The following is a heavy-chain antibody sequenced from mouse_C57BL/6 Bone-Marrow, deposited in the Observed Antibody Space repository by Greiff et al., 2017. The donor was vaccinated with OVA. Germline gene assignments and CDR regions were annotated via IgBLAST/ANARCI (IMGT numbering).Heavy chain of an antibody. D-gene: IGHD2-3*01. CDR3: ARRGVIYDGSSRYFDV. V-gene: IGHV1-55*01. J-gene: IGHJ1*03. CDR1: GYTFTSYW. Sequence: QVQLQQPEAELVKPGASVKMSCKASGYTFTSYWITWVKQRPGQGLEWIGDIYPGSGSTNYNEKFKSKATLTVDTSSSTAYMQLSSLTSEDSAVYYCARRGVIYDGSSRYFDVWGTGTTVTVSS. CDR2: IYPGSGST.